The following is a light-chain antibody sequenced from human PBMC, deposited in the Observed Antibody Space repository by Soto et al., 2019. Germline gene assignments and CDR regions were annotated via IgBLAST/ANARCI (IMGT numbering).Light chain of an antibody. CDR1: QSLGDN. Sequence: IVMTQSPATLAVSPGDTATLSCRASQSLGDNLAWYQQKPGQAPRLLIFRASTRATGVPARFRATGSGIAFTLTISGLLSEDFAIYYCQQYSKWPPWTFGPGTRLETK. J-gene: IGKJ1*01. CDR2: RAS. CDR3: QQYSKWPPWT. V-gene: IGKV3-15*01.